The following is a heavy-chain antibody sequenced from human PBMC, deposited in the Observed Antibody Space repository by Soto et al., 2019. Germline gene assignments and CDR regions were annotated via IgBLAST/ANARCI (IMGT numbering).Heavy chain of an antibody. Sequence: ASVKVSCKASGYTFTSYYMHWVRQAPGQGLEWMGIINPSGGSTSYAQKFQGRVTMTRDTSTSTVYMELSSLRSEDTAVYYCARDSLDYYDSSGYSGPEYYFDYWGQGTLVTVSS. CDR2: INPSGGST. CDR1: GYTFTSYY. V-gene: IGHV1-46*01. CDR3: ARDSLDYYDSSGYSGPEYYFDY. D-gene: IGHD3-22*01. J-gene: IGHJ4*02.